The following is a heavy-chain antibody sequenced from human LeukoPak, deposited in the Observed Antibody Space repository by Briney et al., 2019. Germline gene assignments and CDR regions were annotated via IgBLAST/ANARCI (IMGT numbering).Heavy chain of an antibody. Sequence: GGSPRLSCAASGFIVSSNYMSWVRQAPGKGLEWVSVIYSGGSTYYADPVKGRFTISRDNSKNTLYLQMNSLRAEDTAVYYCTREPADYGDYVSRDYWGQGTLVTVSS. V-gene: IGHV3-53*01. J-gene: IGHJ4*02. CDR3: TREPADYGDYVSRDY. CDR1: GFIVSSNY. D-gene: IGHD4-17*01. CDR2: IYSGGST.